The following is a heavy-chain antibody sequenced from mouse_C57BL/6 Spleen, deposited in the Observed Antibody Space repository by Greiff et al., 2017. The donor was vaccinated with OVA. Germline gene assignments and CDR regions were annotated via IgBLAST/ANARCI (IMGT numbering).Heavy chain of an antibody. D-gene: IGHD1-1*01. Sequence: QVQLQQSGAELVRPGPSVKVSCKASGYAFTNYLIEWVKQRPGQGLEWIGVINPGSGGTNYNEKFKGKATLTADKSSSTAYMQLSSLTSEDSAVYFCARRDYGSSSDYWGQGTTLTVSS. V-gene: IGHV1-54*01. CDR3: ARRDYGSSSDY. CDR1: GYAFTNYL. J-gene: IGHJ2*01. CDR2: INPGSGGT.